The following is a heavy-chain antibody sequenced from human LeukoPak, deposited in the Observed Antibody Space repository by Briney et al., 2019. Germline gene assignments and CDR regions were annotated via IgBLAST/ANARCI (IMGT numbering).Heavy chain of an antibody. CDR1: GYSFTSYW. D-gene: IGHD4-17*01. Sequence: GEPLKISCKGSGYSFTSYWISWVRQMPGKGLEWMGRIDPSDSYTNYSPSLQGHVTLSADKSINTAYLQWSSLKASDTAMYYCAKNSWYGDYVWDWFDPWGQGTLVTVSS. CDR3: AKNSWYGDYVWDWFDP. CDR2: IDPSDSYT. J-gene: IGHJ5*02. V-gene: IGHV5-10-1*01.